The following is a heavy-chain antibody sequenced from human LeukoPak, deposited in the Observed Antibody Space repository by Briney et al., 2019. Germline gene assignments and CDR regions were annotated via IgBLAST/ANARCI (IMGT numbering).Heavy chain of an antibody. D-gene: IGHD4-23*01. V-gene: IGHV4-34*01. J-gene: IGHJ4*02. CDR1: GGSFTGHH. Sequence: SETLSLTCAVYGGSFTGHHWNWIRQSAGKGLEWIGEVNHRGTTNYNPTLKSRVTISVDTSKNQFFLKLTSVTAADTAVYYCARDPTTVVTLPYYFDFWGQGTLVTVSS. CDR3: ARDPTTVVTLPYYFDF. CDR2: VNHRGTT.